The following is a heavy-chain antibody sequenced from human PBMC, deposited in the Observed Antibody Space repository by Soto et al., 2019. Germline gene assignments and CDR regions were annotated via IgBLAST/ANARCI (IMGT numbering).Heavy chain of an antibody. CDR1: GYRCTNNW. V-gene: IGHV5-51*01. J-gene: IGHJ4*02. CDR3: ARDYCRGTTCYEFDY. CDR2: IYPGDSDT. Sequence: LGEYLKISCKGSGYRCTNNWVGWVRQMPGKGLRWMGIIYPGDSDTRYSPSFQGQVTISADKSINTAYLQWSSLKASDTAMYYCARDYCRGTTCYEFDYWGQGTQVTVS. D-gene: IGHD2-2*01.